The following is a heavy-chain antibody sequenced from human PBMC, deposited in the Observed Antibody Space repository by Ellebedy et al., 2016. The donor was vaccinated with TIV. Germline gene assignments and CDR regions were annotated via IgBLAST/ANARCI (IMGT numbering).Heavy chain of an antibody. J-gene: IGHJ6*02. CDR1: GGSFSGYY. CDR3: ARLLITMVYGMDV. V-gene: IGHV4-34*01. D-gene: IGHD3-10*01. CDR2: INHSGST. Sequence: MPSETLSLTYAVYGGSFSGYYWSWIRQPPGKELEWIGEINHSGSTNYNPSLKSRVIISVDTSKNQFSLKLSSVTAADTAVYYCARLLITMVYGMDVWGQGTTVTVSS.